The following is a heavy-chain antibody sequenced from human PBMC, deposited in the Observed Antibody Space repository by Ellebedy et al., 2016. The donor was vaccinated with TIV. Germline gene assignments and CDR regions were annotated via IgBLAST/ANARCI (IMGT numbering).Heavy chain of an antibody. Sequence: SETLSLXXTVSGGSISTTDYYWSWIRQHPGKGLEWIGYIYYSGTTYYDPSLESRVTISIDTSNNQFSLKLSSVTVADTAVYYCARAGLITGNDYWGQGTLVTVSS. CDR1: GGSISTTDYY. J-gene: IGHJ4*02. V-gene: IGHV4-31*03. CDR3: ARAGLITGNDY. D-gene: IGHD1-14*01. CDR2: IYYSGTT.